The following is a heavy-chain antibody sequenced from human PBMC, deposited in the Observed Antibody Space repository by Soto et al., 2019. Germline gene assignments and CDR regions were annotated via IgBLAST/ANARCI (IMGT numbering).Heavy chain of an antibody. J-gene: IGHJ3*01. V-gene: IGHV3-23*01. D-gene: IGHD4-17*01. CDR2: LTPSGGET. Sequence: GGSLRLSCVASGFTFSTYAMSWVRQAPGKGLEWVSALTPSGGETYYADSVKGRFTISRDNSMNALYLQMNSLRIEDTAVYYCAHPRGYGVFDAYDLWGQGTMVTVSS. CDR3: AHPRGYGVFDAYDL. CDR1: GFTFSTYA.